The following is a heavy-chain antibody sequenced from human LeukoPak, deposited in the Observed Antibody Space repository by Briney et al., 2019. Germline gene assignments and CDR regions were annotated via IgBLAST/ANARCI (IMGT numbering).Heavy chain of an antibody. CDR2: IYYSGST. CDR1: GGSISSSSYY. J-gene: IGHJ4*02. Sequence: PSETLSLTCTVSGGSISSSSYYWGWIRQPPGTGLEWIGSIYYSGSTYYNPSLKSRVTISVDTPKNQFSLKLSSVTAADTAVYYCARHHRKGAAGGDYWGQGTLVTVSS. CDR3: ARHHRKGAAGGDY. D-gene: IGHD6-13*01. V-gene: IGHV4-39*01.